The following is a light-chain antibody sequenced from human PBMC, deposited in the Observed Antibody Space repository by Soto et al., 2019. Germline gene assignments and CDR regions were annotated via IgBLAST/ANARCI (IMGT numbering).Light chain of an antibody. CDR3: QQYNSYLFT. CDR2: DAS. CDR1: QSISSW. J-gene: IGKJ3*01. Sequence: DIQMTQSPSTLSASVGDRVTITCRASQSISSWLAWYQQKPGKAPKLLIYDASSLDSGDPSRLSGSGSGTEFTLTISSLQPDDFATYYCQQYNSYLFTFGPGTKVDIK. V-gene: IGKV1-5*01.